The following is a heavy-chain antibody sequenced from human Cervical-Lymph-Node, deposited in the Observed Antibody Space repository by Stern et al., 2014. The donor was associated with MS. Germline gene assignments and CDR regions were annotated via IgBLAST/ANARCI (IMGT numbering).Heavy chain of an antibody. Sequence: EVQLVESGGGFVQPGGSLRLSCAVSGSTFSSYWMHWVRQAPGKGLVWVSRINEDGSRIDYADSVKGRFTISRDNAKNTLFLQMNSLTAEDTAVYYCARDCFGADDYWSQGTLVTVSS. V-gene: IGHV3-74*01. CDR3: ARDCFGADDY. J-gene: IGHJ4*02. CDR1: GSTFSSYW. CDR2: INEDGSRI. D-gene: IGHD3-3*01.